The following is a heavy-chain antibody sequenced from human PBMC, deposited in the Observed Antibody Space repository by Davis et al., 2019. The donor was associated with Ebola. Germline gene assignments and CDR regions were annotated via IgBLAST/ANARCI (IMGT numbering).Heavy chain of an antibody. CDR3: TRGNPLSDAFDI. V-gene: IGHV1-2*02. D-gene: IGHD2/OR15-2a*01. Sequence: AASVKVSCKAFGYTFTDYYIHWVRQAPGQGLEWMGWMNCDNGDTKYAQKFQGRVTVTRDTSIGTAYMELSSLRYDDTAVYYCTRGNPLSDAFDIWGQGTMVTVSS. CDR2: MNCDNGDT. J-gene: IGHJ3*02. CDR1: GYTFTDYY.